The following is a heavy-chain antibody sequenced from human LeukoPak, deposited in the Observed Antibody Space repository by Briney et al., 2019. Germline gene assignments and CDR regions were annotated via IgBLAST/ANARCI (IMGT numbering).Heavy chain of an antibody. D-gene: IGHD2-15*01. J-gene: IGHJ4*02. Sequence: SETLSLTCAVYGGSFSGYYWSWIRQPPGKGLEWIGEINHSGSTNYNPSPKSRVTISVDKSKNQFSLKLNSVTAADTAVYYCAPLGYCSGDDCHRPYWGQGALVTVSS. CDR2: INHSGST. CDR3: APLGYCSGDDCHRPY. CDR1: GGSFSGYY. V-gene: IGHV4-34*01.